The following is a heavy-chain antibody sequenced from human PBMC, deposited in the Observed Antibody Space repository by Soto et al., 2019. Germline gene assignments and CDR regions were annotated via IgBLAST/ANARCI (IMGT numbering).Heavy chain of an antibody. D-gene: IGHD4-17*01. J-gene: IGHJ3*02. CDR3: ARHGDPYDAFDI. Sequence: ASVKVSCKASGYTFTSYAVHWVRQAPGQRLEWMGWINAGNGNTKYSQKFQGRVTITRDTSASTAYMELSSLRSEDTAVYYCARHGDPYDAFDIWGQGTMVTVSS. CDR2: INAGNGNT. CDR1: GYTFTSYA. V-gene: IGHV1-3*01.